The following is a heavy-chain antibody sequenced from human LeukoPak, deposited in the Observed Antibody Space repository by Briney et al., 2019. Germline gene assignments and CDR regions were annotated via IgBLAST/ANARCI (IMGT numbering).Heavy chain of an antibody. D-gene: IGHD4-11*01. Sequence: SETLSLTCTVSGGSISSGSYYWSWIRRPAGKGLEWIGRMFTSGSTNYNPSLKSRVTISIDTSKNQFSLKLSSVTAADTAVYYCAREDYSYPTSGPFDPWGQGTLVTVSS. CDR3: AREDYSYPTSGPFDP. J-gene: IGHJ5*02. V-gene: IGHV4-61*02. CDR1: GGSISSGSYY. CDR2: MFTSGST.